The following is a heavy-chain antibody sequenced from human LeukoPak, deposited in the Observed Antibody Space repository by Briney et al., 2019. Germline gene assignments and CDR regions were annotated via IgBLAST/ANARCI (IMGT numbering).Heavy chain of an antibody. Sequence: SETLSLTCTVSGGSISNSDYYGGWIRQPPGKGLEWIGSIYYSGSTYYNPSLKSRVTISLDTSKNQFSLKLTSVTDADTAVYYCARAGDGSGSYWRYWGQGTLVTVSS. CDR1: GGSISNSDYY. CDR2: IYYSGST. J-gene: IGHJ4*02. CDR3: ARAGDGSGSYWRY. D-gene: IGHD3-10*01. V-gene: IGHV4-39*07.